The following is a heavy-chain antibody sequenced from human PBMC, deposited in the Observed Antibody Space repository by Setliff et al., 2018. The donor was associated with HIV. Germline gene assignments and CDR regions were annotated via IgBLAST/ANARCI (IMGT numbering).Heavy chain of an antibody. D-gene: IGHD1-1*01. CDR2: IYSGGST. J-gene: IGHJ6*03. CDR1: GFTVSTYY. CDR3: ARRKLEVWVNDYYSYYLDV. V-gene: IGHV3-53*01. Sequence: GGSLRLSCAASGFTVSTYYMSWVRQAPGKGLEWVSTIYSGGSTYHADSVKGRFTLSRDTSKNTLYLQMNSLRAEDTAIYYCARRKLEVWVNDYYSYYLDVWGKGTTVTVSS.